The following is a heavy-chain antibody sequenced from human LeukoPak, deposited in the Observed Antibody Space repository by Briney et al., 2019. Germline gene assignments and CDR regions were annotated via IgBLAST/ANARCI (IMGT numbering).Heavy chain of an antibody. J-gene: IGHJ4*02. D-gene: IGHD3-3*01. CDR1: GGSFSGYY. V-gene: IGHV4-34*01. CDR3: ARGRVVIRGFDY. Sequence: SETLSLTCAVYGGSFSGYYWSWIRQPPGKGLEWIGEINHSGSTNYNPSLKSRVTISVDTSKNQFSLKLSSVTAADTAVYYCARGRVVIRGFDYWGQGTLVTVSS. CDR2: INHSGST.